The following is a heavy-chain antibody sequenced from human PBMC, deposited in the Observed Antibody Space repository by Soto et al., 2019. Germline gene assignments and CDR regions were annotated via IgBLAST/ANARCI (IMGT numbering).Heavy chain of an antibody. V-gene: IGHV1-69*02. CDR1: GGTFSSYT. CDR2: IIPILGIA. J-gene: IGHJ6*03. CDR3: ARVSCSGGSCYSGYYYYYMDV. D-gene: IGHD2-15*01. Sequence: GASVKVSCKASGGTFSSYTISWVRQAPGQGLEWMGRIIPILGIANYAQKFQGRVTITADKSTSTAYMELSSLRSEDTAVYYCARVSCSGGSCYSGYYYYYMDVWGKGTTVTVSS.